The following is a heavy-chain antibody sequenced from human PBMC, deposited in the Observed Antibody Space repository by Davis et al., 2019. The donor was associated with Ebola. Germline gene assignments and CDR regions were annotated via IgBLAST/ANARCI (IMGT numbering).Heavy chain of an antibody. CDR2: IYPGDSHT. D-gene: IGHD2-2*01. CDR1: GYRFADYW. CDR3: ARSSCTATNCYLYYFDY. Sequence: GESLKISCKGSGYRFADYWIGWVRLMPGRGLEWLGNIYPGDSHTRYSPSFQGQVTISADKSISTAYLQWSSLKASDTAMYYCARSSCTATNCYLYYFDYWGQGTLVTVSS. V-gene: IGHV5-51*01. J-gene: IGHJ4*02.